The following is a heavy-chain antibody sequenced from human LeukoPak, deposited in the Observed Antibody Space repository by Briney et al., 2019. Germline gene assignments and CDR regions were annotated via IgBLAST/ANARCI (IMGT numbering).Heavy chain of an antibody. CDR2: TRDKACSYTT. D-gene: IGHD2-2*01. V-gene: IGHV3-72*01. CDR3: AGAHATLKYFDY. Sequence: GGSLRLSCAASGFTFSDHYMDWVRQAPGKGLEWVGRTRDKACSYTTEYAASVKGRFTISRDDSKKSLYLQMNSLKTEDTAVYYCAGAHATLKYFDYWGQGVLVTVSS. CDR1: GFTFSDHY. J-gene: IGHJ4*02.